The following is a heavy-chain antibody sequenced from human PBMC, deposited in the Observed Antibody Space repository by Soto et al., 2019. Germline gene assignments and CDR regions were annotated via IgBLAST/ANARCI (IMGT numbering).Heavy chain of an antibody. CDR3: ARPLRAYCGGDCYLGY. Sequence: GGSLRLSCAASGFTFSIYGMHWVRQAPGKGLEWVAVIWYDGSNKYYADSVKGRFTISRDNSKNTLYLQMNSLRAEDTAVYYCARPLRAYCGGDCYLGYWGQGTLVTVSS. D-gene: IGHD2-21*01. J-gene: IGHJ4*02. V-gene: IGHV3-33*01. CDR1: GFTFSIYG. CDR2: IWYDGSNK.